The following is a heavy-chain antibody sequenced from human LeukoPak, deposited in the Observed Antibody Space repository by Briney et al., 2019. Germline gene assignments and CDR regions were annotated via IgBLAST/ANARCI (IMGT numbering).Heavy chain of an antibody. CDR2: IYYSGDT. Sequence: SETLSLTCAVYGGSFSAYYWVWIRQPPGKGLEWIGTIYYSGDTYYNPSLKSRVTISVDTSKKRFSLKLTSVTAADTAVYYCARLVGEYWYFDLWGRGTLVTVSS. J-gene: IGHJ2*01. CDR3: ARLVGEYWYFDL. D-gene: IGHD6-6*01. V-gene: IGHV4-34*01. CDR1: GGSFSAYY.